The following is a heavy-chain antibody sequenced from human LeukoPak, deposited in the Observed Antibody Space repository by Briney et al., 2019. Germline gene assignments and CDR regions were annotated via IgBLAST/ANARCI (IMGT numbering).Heavy chain of an antibody. Sequence: ASVKVSCKASGYTFTDYYMHWVRQAPGQGLEWMGWINPNSGGTNYAQKFQGRVTMTRDTSISTAYMELSRQRSDDTAVYYCASLGATTIYYYGMDVWGQGTTVTVSS. CDR1: GYTFTDYY. V-gene: IGHV1-2*02. D-gene: IGHD1-26*01. CDR3: ASLGATTIYYYGMDV. J-gene: IGHJ6*02. CDR2: INPNSGGT.